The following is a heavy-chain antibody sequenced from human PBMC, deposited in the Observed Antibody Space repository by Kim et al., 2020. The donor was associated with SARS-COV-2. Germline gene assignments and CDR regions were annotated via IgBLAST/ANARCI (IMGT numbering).Heavy chain of an antibody. D-gene: IGHD2-15*01. CDR2: INHSGST. V-gene: IGHV4-34*01. CDR3: ARGGYHYYFDY. J-gene: IGHJ4*02. Sequence: SETLSLTCAVYGGSFSGYYWSWIRQPPGKGLEWIGEINHSGSTNYNPSLKSRVTISVDTSKNQFSLKLSSVTAADTAVYYCARGGYHYYFDYWGQGTLVT. CDR1: GGSFSGYY.